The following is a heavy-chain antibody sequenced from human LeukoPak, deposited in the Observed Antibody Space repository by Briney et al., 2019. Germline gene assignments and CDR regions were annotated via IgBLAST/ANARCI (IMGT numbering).Heavy chain of an antibody. D-gene: IGHD3-3*01. Sequence: PSETLSLTCAVYGESFSGYYWSWIRQPPAKGLEWIGEINHSGSTSYNPSLKSRVTISVDTSKNQFSLKLSSVTAADTAVYYCARTGCYDFCSGYRTIPNYYYYMDVWGKGTTVTVSS. J-gene: IGHJ6*03. CDR1: GESFSGYY. V-gene: IGHV4-34*01. CDR2: INHSGST. CDR3: ARTGCYDFCSGYRTIPNYYYYMDV.